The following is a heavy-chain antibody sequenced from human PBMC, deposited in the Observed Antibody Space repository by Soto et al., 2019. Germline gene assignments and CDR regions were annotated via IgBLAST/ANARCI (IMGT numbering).Heavy chain of an antibody. CDR3: VRDGWYSIQAPY. D-gene: IGHD6-19*01. Sequence: QVQLVESGGGVVQPGRSLRLSCAASGFTFSSHGMHWVRQAPGKGLEWVAVIWYDGSNKYYADSVKGRFTISRDDSKNMVYLQTNSLRAEDTAVYYCVRDGWYSIQAPYRGQGTLVTVSS. V-gene: IGHV3-33*01. J-gene: IGHJ4*02. CDR1: GFTFSSHG. CDR2: IWYDGSNK.